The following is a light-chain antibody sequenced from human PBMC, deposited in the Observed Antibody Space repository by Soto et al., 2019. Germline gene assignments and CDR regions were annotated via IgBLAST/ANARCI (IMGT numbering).Light chain of an antibody. CDR1: QSVSGTY. CDR3: QQFGDLPIT. V-gene: IGKV3-20*01. CDR2: GAS. J-gene: IGKJ5*01. Sequence: EIVLTQSPGTLSLSPGDTATLSCGASQSVSGTYLAWYQHKPGQAPRLLIYGASSRATGIPDRFSGSGSGTDFTLTITGLEPEDFAVYYCQQFGDLPITFGQGTRLDIK.